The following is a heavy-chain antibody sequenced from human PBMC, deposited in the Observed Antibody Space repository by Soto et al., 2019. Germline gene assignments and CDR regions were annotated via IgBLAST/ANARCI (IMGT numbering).Heavy chain of an antibody. V-gene: IGHV3-21*01. CDR2: ISSSSSYI. D-gene: IGHD6-19*01. CDR1: GFTFSSYS. Sequence: EVQLVESGGGLVKPGGSLRLSGAASGFTFSSYSMNWVRQAPGRGLVWVSSISSSSSYIYYADSVKGRFTISRDSAKNSLYLQMNRLRAEDTAVYYCASEQWAGGMEVWGQGTTVPVSS. J-gene: IGHJ6*02. CDR3: ASEQWAGGMEV.